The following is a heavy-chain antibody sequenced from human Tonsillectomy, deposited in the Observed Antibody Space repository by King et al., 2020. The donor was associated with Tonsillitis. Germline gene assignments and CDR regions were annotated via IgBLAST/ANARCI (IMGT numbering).Heavy chain of an antibody. CDR3: ARQGVTTINEVPHPDGPFYV. D-gene: IGHD2-21*02. Sequence: QVQLQESGPGLVKPSETLSLICTVYGGSVNSSSYSWGWIRQPPGKELEWIGSFFYSGSTYSKPALRRRVNMAVDTAKNHLSLKLSSVTAADTAVYYCARQGVTTINEVPHPDGPFYVWGQGTVVTVSS. CDR2: FFYSGST. J-gene: IGHJ3*01. V-gene: IGHV4-39*01. CDR1: GGSVNSSSYS.